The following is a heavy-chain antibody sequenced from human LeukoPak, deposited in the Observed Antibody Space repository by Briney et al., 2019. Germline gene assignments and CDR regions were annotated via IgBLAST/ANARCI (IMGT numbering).Heavy chain of an antibody. Sequence: PSETLSLTCIVSGGSISGYYWSWVRQAPGKGLEWIGYMYYSGSTNQNPSLKSRLTISVDTSKNQVSLKLISATAADTAVYYCARAPLYHYDSNGYLFGYWGQGTLVTVSS. D-gene: IGHD3-22*01. CDR1: GGSISGYY. CDR2: MYYSGST. V-gene: IGHV4-59*01. CDR3: ARAPLYHYDSNGYLFGY. J-gene: IGHJ4*02.